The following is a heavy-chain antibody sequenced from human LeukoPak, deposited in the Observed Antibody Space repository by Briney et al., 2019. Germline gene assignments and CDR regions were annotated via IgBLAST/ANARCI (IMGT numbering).Heavy chain of an antibody. Sequence: ASVKVSCKASGYTFTGYYMHWVRQAPGQGLEWMGWMNPNSGNTGYAQKFQGRVTMTRNTSISTAYMELSSLRSEDTAVYYCARGALAAADYWGQGTLVTVSS. V-gene: IGHV1-8*02. CDR1: GYTFTGYY. D-gene: IGHD6-13*01. J-gene: IGHJ4*02. CDR3: ARGALAAADY. CDR2: MNPNSGNT.